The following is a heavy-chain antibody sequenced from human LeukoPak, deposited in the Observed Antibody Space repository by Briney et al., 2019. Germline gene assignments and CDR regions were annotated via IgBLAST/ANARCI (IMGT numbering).Heavy chain of an antibody. D-gene: IGHD2-15*01. V-gene: IGHV1-69*13. CDR1: GGTFSSYA. CDR2: IIPIFGTA. J-gene: IGHJ6*02. Sequence: GASVKVSCKASGGTFSSYAISWVRQAPGKGLEWMGGIIPIFGTANYAQRFQGRVTITADESTSTAYMELSSLRSEDTAVYYCASRYCSGGSCYSDYYYHGLEVWGQGTMVTVSS. CDR3: ASRYCSGGSCYSDYYYHGLEV.